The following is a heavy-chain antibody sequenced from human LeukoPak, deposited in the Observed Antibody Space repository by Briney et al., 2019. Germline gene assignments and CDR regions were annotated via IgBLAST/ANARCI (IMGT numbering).Heavy chain of an antibody. CDR3: ASTNSYYYDSSGYYY. V-gene: IGHV1-46*01. D-gene: IGHD3-22*01. J-gene: IGHJ4*02. Sequence: ASVKVSCKASGCTFTSYYMHWVRQAPRQGLEWMGIINPSGGSTSYAQKFQGRVTMTRDTSTSTVYMELGSLRSEDTAVYYCASTNSYYYDSSGYYYWGQGTLVTVSS. CDR1: GCTFTSYY. CDR2: INPSGGST.